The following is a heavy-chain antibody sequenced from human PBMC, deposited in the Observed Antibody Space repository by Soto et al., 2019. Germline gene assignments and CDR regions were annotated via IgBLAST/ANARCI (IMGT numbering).Heavy chain of an antibody. CDR3: AGRGYSYGYYSLAY. J-gene: IGHJ4*02. CDR1: GFTFSSYA. V-gene: IGHV3-64D*06. D-gene: IGHD5-18*01. Sequence: PGGSLRLSCSASGFTFSSYAMHWVRQAPGKGLEYVSAINSNGGSTYYADSVKGRFTISRDNSKNTLYLQMSSLRAEDTAVYYCAGRGYSYGYYSLAYWGQGTLDTVSS. CDR2: INSNGGST.